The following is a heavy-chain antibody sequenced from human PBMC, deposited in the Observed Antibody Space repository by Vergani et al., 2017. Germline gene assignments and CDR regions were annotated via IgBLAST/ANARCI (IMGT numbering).Heavy chain of an antibody. CDR1: SFTLGDYG. CDR3: ARETRDNPSSLDY. D-gene: IGHD5-24*01. CDR2: TWYEGNNN. V-gene: IGHV3-33*01. J-gene: IGHJ4*02. Sequence: QVQLVESGGGVFQPGRSLRLSCTPSSFTLGDYGMHWVRQAPGRGLEWVSMTWYEGNNNYYADSVKGRFTISKDISKNTLYLQMNSLRGDDTAVYYCARETRDNPSSLDYWGQGTLVTVSS.